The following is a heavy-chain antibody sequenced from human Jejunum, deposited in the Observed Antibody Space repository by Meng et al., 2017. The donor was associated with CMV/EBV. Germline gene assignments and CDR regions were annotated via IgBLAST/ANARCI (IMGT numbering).Heavy chain of an antibody. CDR1: GFPVTNVW. Sequence: LAGAAAGFPVTNVWMNWVRQAPGKGLEWVGRIKSKADGGTTDYAASVKGRFTISRDDSKDTLYLQMNSLKIEDTGVYYCTSDRPINYWGQGTLVTVSS. V-gene: IGHV3-15*07. J-gene: IGHJ4*02. D-gene: IGHD6-6*01. CDR2: IKSKADGGTT. CDR3: TSDRPINY.